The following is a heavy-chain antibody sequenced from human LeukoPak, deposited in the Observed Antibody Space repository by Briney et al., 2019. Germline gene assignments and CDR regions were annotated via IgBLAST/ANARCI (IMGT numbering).Heavy chain of an antibody. CDR3: ARADDYGGSKD. CDR2: IIPILGIA. V-gene: IGHV1-69*04. J-gene: IGHJ3*01. Sequence: GSSVKVSCKASGGTFSSYAISWVRQAPGQGLEWMGRIIPILGIANYAQKFQGRVTITADKSTSTAYMELSSLRSEDTAVYYCARADDYGGSKDWGQGTMVTVSS. CDR1: GGTFSSYA. D-gene: IGHD4-23*01.